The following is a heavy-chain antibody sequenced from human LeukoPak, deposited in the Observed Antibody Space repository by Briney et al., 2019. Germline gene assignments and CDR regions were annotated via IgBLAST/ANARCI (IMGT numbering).Heavy chain of an antibody. V-gene: IGHV3-21*01. Sequence: GGSLRLSCTVSGFTLSSYSMNWFRQAPGKGLEWVSSIRSGVSYTYYADSVKGRFTISRDNAKNSLYLQMNSLRAGDTAVYYCARDDRQLLQYYFDYWGQGVLVTVSS. CDR1: GFTLSSYS. CDR3: ARDDRQLLQYYFDY. J-gene: IGHJ4*02. D-gene: IGHD2-15*01. CDR2: IRSGVSYT.